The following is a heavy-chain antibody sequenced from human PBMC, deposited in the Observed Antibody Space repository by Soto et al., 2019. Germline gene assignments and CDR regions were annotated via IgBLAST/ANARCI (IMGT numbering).Heavy chain of an antibody. J-gene: IGHJ5*02. CDR3: ARVPYDYIWGSYRLYNWFDP. CDR1: GYTLTSYG. Sequence: ASVKVSCKASGYTLTSYGISWVRQAPGQGLEWMGWISAYNGNTNYAQKLQGRVTMTTDTSTSTAYMELRSLRFDDTAVYYCARVPYDYIWGSYRLYNWFDPWGQGTLVTVSS. D-gene: IGHD3-16*02. V-gene: IGHV1-18*01. CDR2: ISAYNGNT.